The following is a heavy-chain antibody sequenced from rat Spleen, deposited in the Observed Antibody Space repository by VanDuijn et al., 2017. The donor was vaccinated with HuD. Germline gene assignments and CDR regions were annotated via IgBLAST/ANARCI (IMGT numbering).Heavy chain of an antibody. V-gene: IGHV5-27*01. CDR2: ISTGGGST. CDR1: GFTFSNYY. Sequence: EVQLVESGGGLVQPGRSLKLSCAASGFTFSNYYMAWVRQAPTKGLEWVAYISTGGGSTYYRDSGKGRFTISRDNAKSTLYLQLERLRSEETATYYCTTAAGEDFDYWGQGVMVTVSS. CDR3: TTAAGEDFDY. J-gene: IGHJ2*01. D-gene: IGHD4-2*01.